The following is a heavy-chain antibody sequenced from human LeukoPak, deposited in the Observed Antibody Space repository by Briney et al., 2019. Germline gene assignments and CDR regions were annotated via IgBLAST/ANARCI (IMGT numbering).Heavy chain of an antibody. CDR3: ARVGYCSGGSCYSEDFSY. V-gene: IGHV1-18*01. CDR2: ISVYNGNT. Sequence: ASVKVSCKASGYTFTNYGISWVRQAPGQGVEWMGWISVYNGNTNYAQKLQGRVTMTTDTSTSTAYMELRSLRSDDTAVYYCARVGYCSGGSCYSEDFSYWGQGTLVSVSS. CDR1: GYTFTNYG. J-gene: IGHJ4*02. D-gene: IGHD2-15*01.